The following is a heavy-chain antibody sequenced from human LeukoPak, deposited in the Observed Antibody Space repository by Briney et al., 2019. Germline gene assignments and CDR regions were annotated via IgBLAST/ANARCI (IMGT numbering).Heavy chain of an antibody. J-gene: IGHJ6*02. V-gene: IGHV4-39*07. CDR2: IYYGGST. CDR3: ARDAGHQLSRRNYYAMDV. CDR1: GFTFSSYA. D-gene: IGHD2-2*01. Sequence: GSLRLSCAASGFTFSSYAMSWVRQAPGKGLEWIGSIYYGGSTYYNSSLKSRVTISVDISKNQFSLKVSPVTAADTAVYYCARDAGHQLSRRNYYAMDVWGQGTTVTVSS.